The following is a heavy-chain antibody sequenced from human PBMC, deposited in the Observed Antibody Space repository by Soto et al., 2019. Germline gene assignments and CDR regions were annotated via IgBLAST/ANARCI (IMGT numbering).Heavy chain of an antibody. CDR2: IYPGDSDA. CDR3: ARHGAYYYGSGSYLHKNWFDP. V-gene: IGHV5-51*01. Sequence: GESLKISCKGSGYDFSNYWIGWVRQMPGQGLEWMGMIYPGDSDARYSPSFQGQVSFSVDKSLSTAYLQWTSLKASDTAMYYCARHGAYYYGSGSYLHKNWFDPWGQGTLVTVSS. D-gene: IGHD3-10*01. J-gene: IGHJ5*02. CDR1: GYDFSNYW.